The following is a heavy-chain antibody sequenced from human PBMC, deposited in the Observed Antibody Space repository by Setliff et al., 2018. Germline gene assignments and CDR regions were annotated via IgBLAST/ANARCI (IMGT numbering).Heavy chain of an antibody. CDR3: VRSAVYCASDCYPRYFDS. V-gene: IGHV3-33*08. Sequence: PGGSLRLSCAASGFTFSTYRMHWVRQAPGKGLEWVAVIWDDGGNKYHADSVTGRFTISRDNSKNTLYLQMNSLRPEDTAVYYCVRSAVYCASDCYPRYFDSWGQGTLVTVS. CDR1: GFTFSTYR. J-gene: IGHJ4*02. CDR2: IWDDGGNK. D-gene: IGHD2-21*01.